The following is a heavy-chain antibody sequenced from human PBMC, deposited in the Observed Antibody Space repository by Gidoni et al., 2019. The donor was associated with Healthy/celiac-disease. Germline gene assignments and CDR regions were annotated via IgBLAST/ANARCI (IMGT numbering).Heavy chain of an antibody. CDR3: ARGIAARLNWFDP. Sequence: QVQLVQSGAEVKKPGASVTVSCKASGYTFTSYAMHWVRQAPGQRVEWMGWINAGNGNTKYSQKFQGRVTITRDTAARTAYMELSSLRSEDTAVYYCARGIAARLNWFDPWGQGTLVTVSS. CDR2: INAGNGNT. J-gene: IGHJ5*02. D-gene: IGHD6-6*01. V-gene: IGHV1-3*01. CDR1: GYTFTSYA.